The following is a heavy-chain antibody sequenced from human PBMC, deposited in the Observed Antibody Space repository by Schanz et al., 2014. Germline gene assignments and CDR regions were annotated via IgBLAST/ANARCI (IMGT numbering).Heavy chain of an antibody. D-gene: IGHD5-18*01. Sequence: QVQLVQSGAEVKKPGASVMLSCKTSGYTFSSYGITWVRQAPGQGLEWMGWITAYNGDTNYALKLQGRVSMTTDTSTGTAYMELRSLRSDDTALYYCTRGGYSYALSAFDIWGQGTMVTGSS. CDR2: ITAYNGDT. J-gene: IGHJ3*02. CDR1: GYTFSSYG. CDR3: TRGGYSYALSAFDI. V-gene: IGHV1-18*01.